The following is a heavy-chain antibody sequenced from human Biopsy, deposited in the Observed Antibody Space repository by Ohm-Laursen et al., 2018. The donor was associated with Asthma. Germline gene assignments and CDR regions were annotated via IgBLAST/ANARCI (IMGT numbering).Heavy chain of an antibody. Sequence: GATVKDSCKNSGYTFNSDGSTWVRQAPGQGLEGMGWISVYNGNTKVAQKLQDRVTMITDASTSTAYMELRSLRSDDTAVYFCARAVDYSHYYGIDVWGQGTTVTVS. CDR2: ISVYNGNT. V-gene: IGHV1-18*01. J-gene: IGHJ6*02. D-gene: IGHD3-10*01. CDR1: GYTFNSDG. CDR3: ARAVDYSHYYGIDV.